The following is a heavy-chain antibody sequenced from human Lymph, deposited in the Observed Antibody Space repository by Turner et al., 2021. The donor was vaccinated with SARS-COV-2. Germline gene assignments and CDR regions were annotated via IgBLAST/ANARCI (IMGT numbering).Heavy chain of an antibody. J-gene: IGHJ4*02. CDR2: IKQDGSEK. Sequence: EVQLVESGGGLVQPGGSLRPSCAASGFTFSYYWMSWVRQAPGKGREWVANIKQDGSEKYYVDSVKGRFTISRDNAKNSLFLQMNSLRAEDTAVYYCARMGSSSWYFDYWGQGTLVTVSS. V-gene: IGHV3-7*01. CDR3: ARMGSSSWYFDY. D-gene: IGHD1-26*01. CDR1: GFTFSYYW.